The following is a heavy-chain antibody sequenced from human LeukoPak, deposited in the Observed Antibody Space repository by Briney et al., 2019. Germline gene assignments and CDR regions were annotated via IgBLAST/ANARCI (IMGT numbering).Heavy chain of an antibody. CDR2: ISAYNGNT. J-gene: IGHJ4*02. CDR1: GYTFTSYG. V-gene: IGHV1-18*01. CDR3: ASGSPLPNWYFDY. Sequence: ASVKVSCKASGYTFTSYGISWVRQAPGQGLEWMGWISAYNGNTNYAQKLQGRVTMTADTSTSTAYMELSSLRSEDTAVYYCASGSPLPNWYFDYWGQGTLVTVSS. D-gene: IGHD1-1*01.